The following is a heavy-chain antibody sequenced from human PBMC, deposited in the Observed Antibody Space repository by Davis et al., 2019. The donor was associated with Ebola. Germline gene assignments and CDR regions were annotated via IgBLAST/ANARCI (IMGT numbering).Heavy chain of an antibody. J-gene: IGHJ4*02. CDR2: IYYSGST. CDR1: GGSISSGGYY. CDR3: ARGTGTNYDFWSGSEDEVVFDY. V-gene: IGHV4-31*03. Sequence: PSETLSLTCTVSGGSISSGGYYWSWIRQHPGKGLEWIGYIYYSGSTYYNPSLKSRVTISVDTSKNQFSLKLSSVTAADTAVYYCARGTGTNYDFWSGSEDEVVFDYWGQGTLVTVSS. D-gene: IGHD3-3*01.